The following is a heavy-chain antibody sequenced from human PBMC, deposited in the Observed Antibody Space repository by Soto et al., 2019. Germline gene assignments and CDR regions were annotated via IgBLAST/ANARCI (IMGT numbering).Heavy chain of an antibody. V-gene: IGHV1-69*13. CDR1: VGTFSSYA. Sequence: SVKVSCKASVGTFSSYAISWVRQAPGQGLEWMGGIIPIFGTANYAQKFQGRVTITADESTSTAYMELSSLRSEDTAVYYCARGSSGYQYYFDYWGQGTLVTVSS. J-gene: IGHJ4*02. D-gene: IGHD3-22*01. CDR2: IIPIFGTA. CDR3: ARGSSGYQYYFDY.